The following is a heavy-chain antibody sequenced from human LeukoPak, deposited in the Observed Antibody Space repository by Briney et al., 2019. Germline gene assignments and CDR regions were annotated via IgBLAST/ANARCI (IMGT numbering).Heavy chain of an antibody. V-gene: IGHV3-11*01. J-gene: IGHJ4*02. CDR3: AKKGSWYYFDY. Sequence: GGSLRLSCAASGFTFSDYYMGWIRQAPGKGLEWVSYISSSGSTIYYADSVKGRFTISRDNAKNSLYLQMNSLRAEDTAVYYCAKKGSWYYFDYWGQGTLVTVSS. CDR1: GFTFSDYY. D-gene: IGHD2-8*02. CDR2: ISSSGSTI.